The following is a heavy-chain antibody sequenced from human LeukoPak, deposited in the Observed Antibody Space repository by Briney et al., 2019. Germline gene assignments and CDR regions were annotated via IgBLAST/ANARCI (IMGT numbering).Heavy chain of an antibody. D-gene: IGHD5-12*01. Sequence: ASVKVSCKASAYTFTNYGIAWVRQAPGQGLEWMGWISAHNGNTNYAQKLQGRVTMTTDTSTNTAYMELRSLASDDTALYYCERDGYRHHWAQGTLVTVSS. CDR1: AYTFTNYG. CDR2: ISAHNGNT. J-gene: IGHJ4*02. V-gene: IGHV1-18*01. CDR3: ERDGYRHH.